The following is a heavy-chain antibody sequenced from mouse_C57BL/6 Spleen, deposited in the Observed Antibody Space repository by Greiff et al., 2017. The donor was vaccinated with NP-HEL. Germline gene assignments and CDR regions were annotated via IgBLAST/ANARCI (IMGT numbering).Heavy chain of an antibody. CDR2: IYPSDSET. V-gene: IGHV1-61*01. J-gene: IGHJ3*01. CDR1: GYTFTSYW. CDR3: ARGDSQAWFAY. D-gene: IGHD3-2*02. Sequence: QVQLKQSGAELVRPGSSVKLSCKASGYTFTSYWMDWVKQRPGQGLEWIGNIYPSDSETHYNQKFKDKATLTVDKSSSTAYMQLSSLTSEDSAVYYCARGDSQAWFAYWGQGTLVTVSA.